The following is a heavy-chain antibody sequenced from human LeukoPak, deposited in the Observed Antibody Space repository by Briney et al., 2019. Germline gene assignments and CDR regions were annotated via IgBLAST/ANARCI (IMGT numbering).Heavy chain of an antibody. CDR2: IDPSDSYT. Sequence: GESLQISCKGSGYSFTSYWISWVRQMPGKGLGWMGRIDPSDSYTNYSPSFQGHVIISADKSISTAYLQWSSLKASDTAMYYCATSGKYCSSTSCYAGQDWGQGTLVTVSS. CDR3: ATSGKYCSSTSCYAGQD. CDR1: GYSFTSYW. J-gene: IGHJ4*02. V-gene: IGHV5-10-1*01. D-gene: IGHD2-2*01.